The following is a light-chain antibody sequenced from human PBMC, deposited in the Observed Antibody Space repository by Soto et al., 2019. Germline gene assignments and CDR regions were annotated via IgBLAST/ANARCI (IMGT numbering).Light chain of an antibody. J-gene: IGKJ3*01. CDR3: HQYGSSPWVT. CDR2: GAS. Sequence: EIVMTQSPGTLSVSPGERATLSCRASQSVSSHLAWYQQKPGQAPRLLIYGASTRASGIPARFSGSGSGTDFTLTISRLEPEDFAVYYCHQYGSSPWVTFGPGTKVDIK. CDR1: QSVSSH. V-gene: IGKV3-20*01.